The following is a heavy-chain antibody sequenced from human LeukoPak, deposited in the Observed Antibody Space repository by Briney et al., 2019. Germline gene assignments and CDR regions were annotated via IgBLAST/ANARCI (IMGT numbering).Heavy chain of an antibody. CDR3: AYGADEIDY. V-gene: IGHV4-59*01. J-gene: IGHJ4*02. CDR1: GGSISSYY. CDR2: IYFSGST. D-gene: IGHD4-17*01. Sequence: PSETLSLTCTVSGGSISSYYWSWIRQPPGKGLEWIGYIYFSGSTNYNPSLKSRVTISVDTSKNQFSLELSSVTAADTAVYYCAYGADEIDYWGQGTLVTVSS.